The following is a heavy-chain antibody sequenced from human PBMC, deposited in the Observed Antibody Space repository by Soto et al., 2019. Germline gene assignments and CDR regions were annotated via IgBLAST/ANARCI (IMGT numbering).Heavy chain of an antibody. D-gene: IGHD6-13*01. CDR3: ATGIAAANSPDY. CDR1: GYTLTELS. V-gene: IGHV1-24*01. J-gene: IGHJ4*02. CDR2: FDPEDGET. Sequence: VASVKVSCKVSGYTLTELSMHWVRQAPGKGLEWLGGFDPEDGETIYAQKFQGRVTMTEDTSTDTAYMELSSLRSEDTAVYYCATGIAAANSPDYWGQGTLVTVS.